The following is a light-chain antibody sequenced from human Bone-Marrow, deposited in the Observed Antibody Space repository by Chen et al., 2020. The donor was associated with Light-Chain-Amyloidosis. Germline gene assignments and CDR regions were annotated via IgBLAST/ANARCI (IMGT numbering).Light chain of an antibody. CDR3: QAYDSSLSGYV. J-gene: IGLJ1*01. Sequence: QSVLTQPPSVSGAPGQRVTISCTGSSSNIGAYYDVHWYQQLPGTAPKLLIYGNNNRPSGGPDRFSGSKSGPSASLAITGLQAEDAADYYCQAYDSSLSGYVFGTGTKVNVL. CDR2: GNN. CDR1: SSNIGAYYD. V-gene: IGLV1-40*01.